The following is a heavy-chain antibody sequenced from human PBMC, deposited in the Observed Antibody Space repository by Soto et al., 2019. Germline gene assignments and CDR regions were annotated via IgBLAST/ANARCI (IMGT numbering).Heavy chain of an antibody. Sequence: GGSLRLSCAASGFTFSSYAMSWVRQAPGRGLEWVSAISGSGGSTYYADSVKGRFTISRDNSKNTLYLQMNSLRAEDTAVYYCAKDDYSEDTYFFDYWGQGTLVTVSS. CDR3: AKDDYSEDTYFFDY. CDR2: ISGSGGST. V-gene: IGHV3-23*01. J-gene: IGHJ4*02. D-gene: IGHD4-4*01. CDR1: GFTFSSYA.